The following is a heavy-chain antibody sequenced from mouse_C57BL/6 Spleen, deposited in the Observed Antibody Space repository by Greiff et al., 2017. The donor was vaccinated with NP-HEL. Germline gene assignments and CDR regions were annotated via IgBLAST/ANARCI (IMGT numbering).Heavy chain of an antibody. CDR3: ARGATVAFDY. J-gene: IGHJ2*01. CDR1: GYTFTSYW. CDR2: IDPSDSET. V-gene: IGHV1-52*01. D-gene: IGHD1-1*01. Sequence: QVQLKQPGAELVRPGSSVKLSCKASGYTFTSYWMHWVKQRPIQGLEWIGNIDPSDSETHYNQKFKDKATLTVDKSSSTAYMQLSSLTSEDSAVYYCARGATVAFDYWGQGTTLTVSS.